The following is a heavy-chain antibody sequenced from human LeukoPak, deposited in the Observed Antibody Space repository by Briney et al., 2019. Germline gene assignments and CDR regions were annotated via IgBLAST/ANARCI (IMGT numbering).Heavy chain of an antibody. CDR2: INHSGST. Sequence: PSETLSLTCAVYGGSFSGYYWSWIRQPPGKGLEWIGEINHSGSTNYNPSLKSRVTISVDTSKNQFSLKLSSVTAADTAVYYCAKDQCSGGSCYSDYWGQGTLVTVSS. V-gene: IGHV4-34*01. CDR1: GGSFSGYY. D-gene: IGHD2-15*01. J-gene: IGHJ4*02. CDR3: AKDQCSGGSCYSDY.